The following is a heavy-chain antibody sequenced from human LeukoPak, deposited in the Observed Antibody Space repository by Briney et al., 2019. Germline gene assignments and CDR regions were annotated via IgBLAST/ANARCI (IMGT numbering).Heavy chain of an antibody. V-gene: IGHV3-48*01. CDR3: AREMIAAAGPVDY. CDR2: ISSSSSTI. Sequence: GGSLRLSCAASGFTFSSYSMNWVRQAPGKGLEWVSYISSSSSTIYYADSVKGRFTISRDNAKNSLYLQMNSLRAEDTAVYYCAREMIAAAGPVDYWGQGTLVTVSS. CDR1: GFTFSSYS. D-gene: IGHD6-13*01. J-gene: IGHJ4*02.